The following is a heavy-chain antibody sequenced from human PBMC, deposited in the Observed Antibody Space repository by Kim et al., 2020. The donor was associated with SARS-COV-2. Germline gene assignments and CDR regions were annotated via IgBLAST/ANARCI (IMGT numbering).Heavy chain of an antibody. D-gene: IGHD6-13*01. J-gene: IGHJ4*02. CDR1: GFTFDDYA. Sequence: GGSLRLSCAASGFTFDDYAMHWVRQAPGKGLEWVSGICWNSGSIGYADSVKGRFTISRDNAKNSLYLQMNSLRAEDTALYYCTKAYSSSWYRTFDYWGQGTLVSLSS. CDR3: TKAYSSSWYRTFDY. CDR2: ICWNSGSI. V-gene: IGHV3-9*01.